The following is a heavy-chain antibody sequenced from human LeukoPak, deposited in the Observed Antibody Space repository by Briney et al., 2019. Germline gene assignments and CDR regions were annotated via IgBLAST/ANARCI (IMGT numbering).Heavy chain of an antibody. D-gene: IGHD2-2*01. Sequence: GESLKISCKGSGSTFINYWIAWFRQMPGKGLEWMESVYPGDSDTRYSPSFQGQVTISADKSSSSAYLQWSSLKASDTAMYYFARGGCGSSTCNYGLDVWGQGTTVTVSS. CDR2: VYPGDSDT. CDR1: GSTFINYW. J-gene: IGHJ6*02. V-gene: IGHV5-51*01. CDR3: ARGGCGSSTCNYGLDV.